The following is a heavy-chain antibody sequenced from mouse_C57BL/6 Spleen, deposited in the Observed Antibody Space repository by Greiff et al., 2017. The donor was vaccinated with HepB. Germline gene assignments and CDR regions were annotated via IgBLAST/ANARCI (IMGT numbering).Heavy chain of an antibody. CDR3: ARSHGSSSWYFDV. Sequence: VQLQQPGAELVKPGASVKMSCKASGYTFTSYWITWVKQRPGQGLEWIGDIYPGSGSTNYNEKFKSKATLTVDTSSSTAYMQLSSLTSEDSAVYYSARSHGSSSWYFDVWGTGTTVTISS. D-gene: IGHD1-1*01. CDR1: GYTFTSYW. J-gene: IGHJ1*03. V-gene: IGHV1-55*01. CDR2: IYPGSGST.